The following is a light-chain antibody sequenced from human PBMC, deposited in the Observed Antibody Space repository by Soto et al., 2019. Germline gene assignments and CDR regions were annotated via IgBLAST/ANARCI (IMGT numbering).Light chain of an antibody. V-gene: IGKV1-6*01. CDR2: AAS. Sequence: AIQMTQSPSPLSASVGDSVILTCRASQGVGNDLGWYQQKPGEAPKLLIYAASRLQSGVPSRFSGSGSGTYFTLATSILQPEDFATYYCLQDYYYLTFCGGTKVESK. J-gene: IGKJ4*01. CDR1: QGVGND. CDR3: LQDYYYLT.